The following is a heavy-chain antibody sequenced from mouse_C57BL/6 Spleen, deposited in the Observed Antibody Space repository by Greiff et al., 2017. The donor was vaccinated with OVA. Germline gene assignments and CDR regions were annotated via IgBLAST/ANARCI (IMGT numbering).Heavy chain of an antibody. D-gene: IGHD2-12*01. CDR2: INPNNGGT. J-gene: IGHJ2*01. Sequence: EVHLVESGPELVKPGASVKIPCKASGYTFTDYNMDWVKQSHGKSLEWIGDINPNNGGTIYNQKFKGKATLTVDKSSSTAYMELRSLTSEDTAVYYCARLDYSAYYFDYWGQGTTLTVSS. CDR1: GYTFTDYN. CDR3: ARLDYSAYYFDY. V-gene: IGHV1-18*01.